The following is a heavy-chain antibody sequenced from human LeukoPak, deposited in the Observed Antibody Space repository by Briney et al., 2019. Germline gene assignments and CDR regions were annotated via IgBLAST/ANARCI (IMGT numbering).Heavy chain of an antibody. Sequence: GGSLRLSCVASAFTFNNYWMHWVRQAPGKGLVWVSRIKGDGSSTNYADSVRGRFTISRDNAKNTVYLQMNSLRTEDTAVYYCARDGGATMVRGVATYDSWGQGTLVTVSS. CDR1: AFTFNNYW. CDR3: ARDGGATMVRGVATYDS. V-gene: IGHV3-74*01. CDR2: IKGDGSST. D-gene: IGHD3-10*01. J-gene: IGHJ4*02.